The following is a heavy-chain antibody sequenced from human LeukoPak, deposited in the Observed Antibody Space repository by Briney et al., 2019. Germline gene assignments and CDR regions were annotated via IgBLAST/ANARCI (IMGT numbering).Heavy chain of an antibody. CDR2: IYSGDTT. J-gene: IGHJ3*02. D-gene: IGHD1-7*01. CDR1: GFTVSNNY. CDR3: AGDLWGNYNDAFDI. V-gene: IGHV3-66*01. Sequence: GGSLRLSCAASGFTVSNNYMSWVRQAPGKGLEWVSVIYSGDTTHYADSVKGRFSISRDNSKNTLYLQMNSLRAEDTAVYYCAGDLWGNYNDAFDIWGQGTMVSVSS.